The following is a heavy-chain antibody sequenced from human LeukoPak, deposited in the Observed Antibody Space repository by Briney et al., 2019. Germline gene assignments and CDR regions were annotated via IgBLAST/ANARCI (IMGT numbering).Heavy chain of an antibody. CDR2: IHKSGRT. Sequence: SETLSLTFTVSCGSASSGGYWSWIRQHPGRGLEWIGYIHKSGRTYYNLSLKSRVTISADTSQSHFSLKLSSVPAGDTAVYYCAGIVLLEAAQFDYWGQGSMVTVCS. CDR3: AGIVLLEAAQFDY. D-gene: IGHD2-15*01. CDR1: CGSASSGGY. J-gene: IGHJ4*02. V-gene: IGHV4-31*03.